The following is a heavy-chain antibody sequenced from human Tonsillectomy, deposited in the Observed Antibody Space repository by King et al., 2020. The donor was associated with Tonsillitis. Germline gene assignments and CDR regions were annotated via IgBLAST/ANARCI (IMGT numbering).Heavy chain of an antibody. CDR3: ARDGPGGEHHY. CDR2: IKQDGSEK. D-gene: IGHD3-16*01. V-gene: IGHV3-7*01. CDR1: GFTFSSYW. J-gene: IGHJ4*02. Sequence: QLVQSGGGLVQPGGSLRLSCAASGFTFSSYWMSWVRQAPGKGLEWVANIKQDGSEKYYVDSVKGRFTISRDNAKNSLYLQMDSLRAEDTAVYYCARDGPGGEHHYWGQGTLVTVSS.